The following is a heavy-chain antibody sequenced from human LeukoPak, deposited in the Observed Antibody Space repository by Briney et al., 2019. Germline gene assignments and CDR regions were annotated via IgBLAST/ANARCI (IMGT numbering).Heavy chain of an antibody. CDR2: ISSSGSTI. V-gene: IGHV3-11*01. CDR1: GFTFSDYY. CDR3: ARDGSGSYYINDYYYGMDV. J-gene: IGHJ6*02. Sequence: GGSLRLSCAASGFTFSDYYMSWIRQAPGKGLEWVSYISSSGSTIYYADSVKGRFTISRDNAKNSLYLQMNSLRAEDTAVYYCARDGSGSYYINDYYYGMDVWGQGTTVTVSS. D-gene: IGHD3-10*01.